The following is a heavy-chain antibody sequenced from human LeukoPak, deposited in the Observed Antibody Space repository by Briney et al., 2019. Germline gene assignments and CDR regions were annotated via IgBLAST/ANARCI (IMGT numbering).Heavy chain of an antibody. CDR3: AGAAEGRWPPGAFDI. Sequence: PSETLSLTCTVSGGSISSYYWSWIRQPPGKGLEWIGYIYYSGSTNYNPSLKSRVTISVDTSKNQFSLKLSSVTAADTAVYYCAGAAEGRWPPGAFDIWGQGTMVTVSS. J-gene: IGHJ3*02. V-gene: IGHV4-59*01. D-gene: IGHD4-23*01. CDR2: IYYSGST. CDR1: GGSISSYY.